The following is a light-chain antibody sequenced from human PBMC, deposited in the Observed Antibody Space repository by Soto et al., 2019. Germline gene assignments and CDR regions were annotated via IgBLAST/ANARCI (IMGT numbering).Light chain of an antibody. V-gene: IGKV3-11*01. Sequence: EIVLTQSPATLSLSPGETATLSCRASQSVSSYLAWYQQKPGQAPRLLIYDASNRATGIPDRFSGSGSGTDFTLTISGLEPEDFAVYYCHQRGSWPRGTFGQGTKVDIK. CDR3: HQRGSWPRGT. CDR1: QSVSSY. J-gene: IGKJ1*01. CDR2: DAS.